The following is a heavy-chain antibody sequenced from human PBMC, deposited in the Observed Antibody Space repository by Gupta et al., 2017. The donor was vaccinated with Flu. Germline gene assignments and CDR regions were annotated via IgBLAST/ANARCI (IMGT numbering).Heavy chain of an antibody. Sequence: QVRLQESSPGLVKPSVTLSLPCTVTGDSTSSGYYWGWIRQSPGKGLEWIGSIYYTGSTYYNPSLKSRLTMSVDTSKNRIFLNLTSVAAADTAIYYCARHRWDRPFDYWGQGTLVTVSS. V-gene: IGHV4-39*01. D-gene: IGHD1-26*01. J-gene: IGHJ4*02. CDR1: GDSTSSGYY. CDR2: IYYTGST. CDR3: ARHRWDRPFDY.